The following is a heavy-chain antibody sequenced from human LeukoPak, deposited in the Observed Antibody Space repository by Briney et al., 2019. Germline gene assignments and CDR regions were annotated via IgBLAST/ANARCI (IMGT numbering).Heavy chain of an antibody. CDR3: AKKPSSGYYYIDY. CDR2: ISDSGGST. D-gene: IGHD3-22*01. J-gene: IGHJ4*02. Sequence: PGGSLRLSCAASGFTFSSYAMSWVRQAPGRGLEWVSPISDSGGSTYYADSVKGQFTISRDNSKNTLYLQMNSLRAEDTAVYCCAKKPSSGYYYIDYWGQGTLVTVSS. CDR1: GFTFSSYA. V-gene: IGHV3-23*01.